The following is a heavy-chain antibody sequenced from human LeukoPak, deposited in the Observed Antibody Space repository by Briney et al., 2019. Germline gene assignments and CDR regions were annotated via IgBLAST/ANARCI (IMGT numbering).Heavy chain of an antibody. J-gene: IGHJ4*02. D-gene: IGHD3-22*01. V-gene: IGHV3-7*01. Sequence: GGSLRLSCTTSGFTFNNYWMTWVRQAPGKGLEWVANIKADGSEKLYVDSVKGRFIISRDNAINSVYLQTNNLRAEDTAVYYCARDRDGTAYYPLDFRGQGTLVTVSS. CDR3: ARDRDGTAYYPLDF. CDR1: GFTFNNYW. CDR2: IKADGSEK.